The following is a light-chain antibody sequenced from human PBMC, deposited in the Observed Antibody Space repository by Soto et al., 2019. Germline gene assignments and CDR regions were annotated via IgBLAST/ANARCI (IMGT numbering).Light chain of an antibody. CDR3: ASWDDRLGAVI. CDR2: GVS. J-gene: IGLJ2*01. Sequence: QSALTQPASVSGSPGQSITISCTGTSSDVGGYNYVSWYQQHPGKAPKLVIYGVSYRPSGVPERISGSKFGTAASLAISGLRSEDEAVYYCASWDDRLGAVIFGGGTKLTVL. V-gene: IGLV2-14*01. CDR1: SSDVGGYNY.